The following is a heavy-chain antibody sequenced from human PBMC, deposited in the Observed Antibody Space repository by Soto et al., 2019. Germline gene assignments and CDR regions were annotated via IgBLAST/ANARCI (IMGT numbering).Heavy chain of an antibody. V-gene: IGHV3-21*01. D-gene: IGHD6-13*01. J-gene: IGHJ5*02. CDR1: GFTFSSYS. CDR3: ARGGQHLLKMNWFDP. CDR2: ISSSSS. Sequence: GGSLRLSCAASGFTFSSYSMKWVRQAPGKGLEWVSSISSSSSYYADSVKGRFTISRDNAKNSLYLQMNSLRAEDMAVYYCARGGQHLLKMNWFDPWGQGTLVTVSS.